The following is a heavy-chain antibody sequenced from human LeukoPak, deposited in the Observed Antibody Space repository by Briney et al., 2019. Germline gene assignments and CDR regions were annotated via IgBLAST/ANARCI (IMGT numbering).Heavy chain of an antibody. Sequence: SETLSLTCAVSGGSITNSNWWTWVRQPPGKGLEWIAEIHHSGNSNYSPSLKSRVTISVDKSENQFSLRLSSVTAADTAIYYCARTYCSSTSCFYFDYWGQGTQVTVSS. CDR2: IHHSGNS. CDR3: ARTYCSSTSCFYFDY. J-gene: IGHJ4*02. CDR1: GGSITNSNW. V-gene: IGHV4-4*02. D-gene: IGHD2-2*01.